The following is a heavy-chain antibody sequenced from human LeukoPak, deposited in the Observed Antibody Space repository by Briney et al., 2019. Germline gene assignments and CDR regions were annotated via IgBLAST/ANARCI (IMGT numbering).Heavy chain of an antibody. CDR1: GFNFDDYA. CDR2: ITWDGGTT. J-gene: IGHJ2*01. V-gene: IGHV3-43D*03. D-gene: IGHD6-19*01. Sequence: GGSLRLSCAASGFNFDDYAMHWVRQAPGKGLEWVSLITWDGGTTYYADSVKGRFTISRDNSKNSLYLQMNSLRAEDTALYYCAKDPSGWTLWYFDLWGRGTLVTVSS. CDR3: AKDPSGWTLWYFDL.